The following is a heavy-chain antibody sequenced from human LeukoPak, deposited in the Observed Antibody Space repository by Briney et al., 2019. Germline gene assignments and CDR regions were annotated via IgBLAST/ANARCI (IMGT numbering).Heavy chain of an antibody. CDR1: GFTFSSYG. J-gene: IGHJ4*02. CDR2: ISYDGSNK. CDR3: ARDLGYCGGDCSSNFDY. Sequence: GRSLRLSCAASGFTFSSYGMHWVRQAPGRGLEWVAVISYDGSNKYYADSVKGRFTISRDNSKNTLYLQMNSLRAEDTAVYYCARDLGYCGGDCSSNFDYWGQGTLVTVSS. D-gene: IGHD2-21*02. V-gene: IGHV3-30*03.